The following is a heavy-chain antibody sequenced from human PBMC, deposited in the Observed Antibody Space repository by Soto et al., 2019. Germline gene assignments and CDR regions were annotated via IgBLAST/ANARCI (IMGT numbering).Heavy chain of an antibody. CDR3: ARVPFINISGSSFYHHYMDV. CDR1: GYTFTSYD. J-gene: IGHJ6*03. D-gene: IGHD3-3*02. CDR2: MNPNSGNT. V-gene: IGHV1-8*01. Sequence: QVQVVQSGAEVKKPGASVKVSCKASGYTFTSYDVTWVRQAPGQGLEWMGWMNPNSGNTGYAQKFQGKVNMTRDTSISTGYMELSSLTTDDTAVYYCARVPFINISGSSFYHHYMDVWGKGTTVTVSS.